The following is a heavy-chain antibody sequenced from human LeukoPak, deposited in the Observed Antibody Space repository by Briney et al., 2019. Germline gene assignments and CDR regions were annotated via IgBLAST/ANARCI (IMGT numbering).Heavy chain of an antibody. D-gene: IGHD5-12*01. CDR3: ARVRATFSPHFDN. V-gene: IGHV3-74*01. CDR1: GFTFSSYW. J-gene: IGHJ4*02. Sequence: GGSLRLSCAASGFTFSSYWMHWVRQAPGKGLMWVSRINSDGSITSYADSVKGRFTISRDNAKNTLYVQMNSLRAVDTAVYYCARVRATFSPHFDNWGQGTLVTVSS. CDR2: INSDGSIT.